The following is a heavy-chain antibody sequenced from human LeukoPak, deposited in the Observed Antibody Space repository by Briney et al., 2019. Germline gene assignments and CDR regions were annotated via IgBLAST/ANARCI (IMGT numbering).Heavy chain of an antibody. CDR3: ASIKDGSGWPYYFDY. Sequence: SETLSLTCTVSGGSISGSSYYWGWIRQPPGKGLEWIGSIYYSGSTYYNPSLKSRVTISVDTSKNQFSLKLNSVTATDTAVYYCASIKDGSGWPYYFDYWGQGTLVTVSS. D-gene: IGHD6-19*01. J-gene: IGHJ4*02. CDR1: GGSISGSSYY. V-gene: IGHV4-39*01. CDR2: IYYSGST.